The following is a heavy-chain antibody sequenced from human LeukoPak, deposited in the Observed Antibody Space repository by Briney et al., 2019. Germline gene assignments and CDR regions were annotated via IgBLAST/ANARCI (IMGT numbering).Heavy chain of an antibody. CDR1: GFTFSTYG. V-gene: IGHV3-30*18. CDR3: AKEARRNRTGGDAFDI. CDR2: ISYDRSNK. J-gene: IGHJ3*02. D-gene: IGHD7-27*01. Sequence: GGSLRLSCAASGFTFSTYGMHWVRQVPGKGLDWVAIISYDRSNKYYADSVKGRFTISSDNSKNTLYLQMNSLRAEDTAVYYCAKEARRNRTGGDAFDIWGQGTMVTVSS.